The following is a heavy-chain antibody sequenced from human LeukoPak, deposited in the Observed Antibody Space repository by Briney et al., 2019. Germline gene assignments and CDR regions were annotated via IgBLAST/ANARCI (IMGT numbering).Heavy chain of an antibody. CDR2: ISYDGSNK. J-gene: IGHJ3*02. V-gene: IGHV3-30*18. D-gene: IGHD3-10*01. Sequence: GRSLRLSCAASGFTFSSYGMHWVRQAPGKGLEWVAVISYDGSNKYYADSVKGRFTISGDNSKNTLYLQMNSLRAEDTAVYYCAKDQGITMVRGAPGIWGQGTVVTVSS. CDR3: AKDQGITMVRGAPGI. CDR1: GFTFSSYG.